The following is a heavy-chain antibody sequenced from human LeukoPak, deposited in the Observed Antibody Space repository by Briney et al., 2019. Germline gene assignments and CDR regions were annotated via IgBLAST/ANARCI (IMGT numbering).Heavy chain of an antibody. CDR2: IYPNGAI. Sequence: SETLSLTCTVFGASISTYFWTWIRQPAGKGLEWIGRIYPNGAINYNPSLKSRVTMSVDPSKNQFSLKLISVTAADTAVYYCAREYGDQGTRNFDYWGQGGLVTVSS. CDR3: AREYGDQGTRNFDY. J-gene: IGHJ4*02. D-gene: IGHD4-17*01. V-gene: IGHV4-4*07. CDR1: GASISTYF.